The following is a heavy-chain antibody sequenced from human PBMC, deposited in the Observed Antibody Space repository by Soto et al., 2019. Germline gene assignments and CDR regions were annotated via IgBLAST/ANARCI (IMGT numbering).Heavy chain of an antibody. D-gene: IGHD3-16*02. J-gene: IGHJ4*02. CDR3: ARGSDDYVLGSYRQAGDYFDY. V-gene: IGHV1-18*01. CDR1: GYTFTSYG. Sequence: QVQLVQSGAEAKKPGASVKVSCKASGYTFTSYGISWVRQAPGQGLEWMGWISAYNGNTNYAQKLQGRGTMTTDTSTSTAYLELRSLGSDDTAVYYCARGSDDYVLGSYRQAGDYFDYWGQGTLVTVAS. CDR2: ISAYNGNT.